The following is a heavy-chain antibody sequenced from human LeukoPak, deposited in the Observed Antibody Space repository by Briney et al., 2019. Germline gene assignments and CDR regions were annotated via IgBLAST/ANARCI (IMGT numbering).Heavy chain of an antibody. V-gene: IGHV4-59*01. CDR3: ARGDSRATGAARHFDY. Sequence: PSETLSLTCTVSGGSISSYYWSWIRQPPGEGLEWIGYIYYSGSTNYNPSLKSRVTISVDTSKNQFSLKLSSVTAADTAVYYCARGDSRATGAARHFDYWGQGTLVTVSS. D-gene: IGHD6-6*01. CDR2: IYYSGST. J-gene: IGHJ4*02. CDR1: GGSISSYY.